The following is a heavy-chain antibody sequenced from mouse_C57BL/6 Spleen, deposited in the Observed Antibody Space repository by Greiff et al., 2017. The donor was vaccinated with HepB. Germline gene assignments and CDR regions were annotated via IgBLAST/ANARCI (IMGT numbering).Heavy chain of an antibody. D-gene: IGHD2-3*01. CDR2: IHPSDSDT. V-gene: IGHV1-74*01. CDR3: AIWGNDGYYEWFAY. J-gene: IGHJ3*01. CDR1: GYTFTSYW. Sequence: QVQLKQPGAELVKPGASVKVSCKASGYTFTSYWMHWVKQRPGQGLEWIGRIHPSDSDTNYNQKFKGKATLTVDKSSSTAYMQLSSLTSEDSAVYYCAIWGNDGYYEWFAYWGQGTLVTVSA.